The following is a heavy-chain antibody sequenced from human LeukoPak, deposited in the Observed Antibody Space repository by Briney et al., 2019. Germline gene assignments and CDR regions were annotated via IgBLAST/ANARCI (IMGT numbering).Heavy chain of an antibody. V-gene: IGHV1-18*01. CDR1: GYTFTSYG. CDR3: ARDSFEHYSSSSFWDWFDP. Sequence: GASVKVSCKASGYTFTSYGISWVRQAPGQGLEWMGWISAYNGNTNYAQKLQGRVTMTTDTSTSTAYMELRSLRSDDTAVYYCARDSFEHYSSSSFWDWFDPWGQGTLVTVSS. D-gene: IGHD6-6*01. J-gene: IGHJ5*02. CDR2: ISAYNGNT.